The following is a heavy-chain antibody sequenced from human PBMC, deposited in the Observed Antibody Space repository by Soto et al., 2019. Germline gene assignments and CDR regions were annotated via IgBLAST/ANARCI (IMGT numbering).Heavy chain of an antibody. CDR2: IYHSGST. CDR1: GDSISSPNW. CDR3: ARDPGSSWRNNWFDP. Sequence: SETLSLTCAVSGDSISSPNWWSWVRQPPGKGLEWIGEIYHSGSTNYNPSLMSRVSMSVDKSKNQFSLRLNSVTAADTAVYYCARDPGSSWRNNWFDPWGLGTLVTVSS. D-gene: IGHD6-13*01. J-gene: IGHJ5*02. V-gene: IGHV4-4*02.